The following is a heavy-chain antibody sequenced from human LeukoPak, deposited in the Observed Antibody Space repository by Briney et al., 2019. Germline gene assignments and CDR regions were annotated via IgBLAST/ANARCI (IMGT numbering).Heavy chain of an antibody. CDR3: ARQEDGSSWFNWFDP. J-gene: IGHJ5*02. V-gene: IGHV4-30-2*01. CDR2: IYHSGST. D-gene: IGHD6-13*01. CDR1: GGSISSGGYS. Sequence: SETLSLTCAVSGGSISSGGYSWSWIRQPPGKGLEWIGYIYHSGSTYYNPSLKSRVTISVGRSKNQFSLKLSSVTAADTAVYYCARQEDGSSWFNWFDPWGQGTLVTVSS.